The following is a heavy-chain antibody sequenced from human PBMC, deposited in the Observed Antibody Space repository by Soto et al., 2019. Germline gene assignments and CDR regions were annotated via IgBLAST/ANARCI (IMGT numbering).Heavy chain of an antibody. Sequence: QVQLVESGGGVVQPGRSLRLSCAASGFTFSSHAMHWVRQAPGKGLEWVAVIWYDGSKKYYADSVKGRFTVARDDSKNTLSLQMNSLRVEDTAVYYCARDPGYSGFDSDYWGQGTLVTVSS. CDR1: GFTFSSHA. J-gene: IGHJ4*02. V-gene: IGHV3-33*01. CDR3: ARDPGYSGFDSDY. D-gene: IGHD5-12*01. CDR2: IWYDGSKK.